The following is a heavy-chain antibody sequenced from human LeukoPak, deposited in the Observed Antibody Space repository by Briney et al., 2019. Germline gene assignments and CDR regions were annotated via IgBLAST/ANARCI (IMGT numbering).Heavy chain of an antibody. Sequence: ASVKVSCKASGYTFTGYYMHWVRQAPGQGLEWMGWINPNSGGTNYAQKFQGRVTMTRDTSISTAYMELSRLRSDDTAVHYCARVRRPRVTVDWFDPWGQGTLVTVSS. J-gene: IGHJ5*02. CDR1: GYTFTGYY. D-gene: IGHD3-10*01. CDR2: INPNSGGT. V-gene: IGHV1-2*02. CDR3: ARVRRPRVTVDWFDP.